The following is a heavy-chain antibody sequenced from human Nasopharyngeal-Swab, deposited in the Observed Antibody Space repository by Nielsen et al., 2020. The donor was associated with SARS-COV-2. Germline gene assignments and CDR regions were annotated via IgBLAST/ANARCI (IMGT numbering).Heavy chain of an antibody. CDR1: GFSLSTSGMC. D-gene: IGHD2-15*01. CDR3: ARFVPSSAFDI. J-gene: IGHJ3*02. V-gene: IGHV2-70*11. CDR2: IDWDDDK. Sequence: SGPTLVKPTQTLTLTCTFSGFSLSTSGMCVSWIRQHPGKALEWLARIDWDDDKYYSTSLKTRLNISKDTSKNQVVLTMTNMDPVDTATYYCARFVPSSAFDIWGQGTMVTVSS.